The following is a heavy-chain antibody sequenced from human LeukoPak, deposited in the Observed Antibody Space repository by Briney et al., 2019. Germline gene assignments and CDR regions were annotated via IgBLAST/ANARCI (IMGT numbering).Heavy chain of an antibody. CDR1: GFTFSSYG. Sequence: PGGSLRLSCAASGFTFSSYGMHWVRQAPGKGREGVAVIWYDGSNKYYADSVKGRFTISRDNSKNTLYLQMNSLRAEDTAVYYCARGGYYDSSGYYYFFDYWGQGTLVTVSS. V-gene: IGHV3-33*01. CDR3: ARGGYYDSSGYYYFFDY. CDR2: IWYDGSNK. J-gene: IGHJ4*02. D-gene: IGHD3-22*01.